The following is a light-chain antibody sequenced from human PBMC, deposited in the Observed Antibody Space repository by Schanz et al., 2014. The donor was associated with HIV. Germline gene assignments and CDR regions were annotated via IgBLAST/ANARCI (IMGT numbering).Light chain of an antibody. V-gene: IGLV1-44*01. CDR1: SSNIGSNA. CDR3: ATWDDSLDGWV. CDR2: ANM. Sequence: QSVLTQPPSASGTPGQRVTISCSGSSSNIGSNAVHWYQHLPGTAPRLLMYANMERPSGVPDRFSGSGSGTSASLAISGLQSEDESDFFCATWDDSLDGWVFGGGTKLTVL. J-gene: IGLJ3*02.